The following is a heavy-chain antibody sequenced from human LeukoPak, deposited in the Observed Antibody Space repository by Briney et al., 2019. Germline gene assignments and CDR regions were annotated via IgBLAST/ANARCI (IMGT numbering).Heavy chain of an antibody. V-gene: IGHV3-23*01. Sequence: GGSLRLSCAASGFTFSSYAMSWVRQPPGKGLEWVSSIFPSGGEIHYADSVRGRFTISRDNSKSTLSLQMNSLRAEDTAIYYCATYRQVLLPFESWGQGTLVTVSS. CDR1: GFTFSSYA. D-gene: IGHD2-8*02. CDR3: ATYRQVLLPFES. CDR2: IFPSGGEI. J-gene: IGHJ4*02.